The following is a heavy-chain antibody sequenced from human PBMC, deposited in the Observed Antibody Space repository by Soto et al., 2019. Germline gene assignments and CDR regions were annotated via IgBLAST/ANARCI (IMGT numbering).Heavy chain of an antibody. Sequence: SETLSLTCTVSGGSISSYYWSWIRQPPGKGLEWIGYIYYSGSTNYNPSLKSRVTISVDTSKNQFSLKLSSVTAADTAVYYCARHGCSGGSCYGDGWFDPWGQGTLVTVSS. CDR1: GGSISSYY. D-gene: IGHD2-15*01. J-gene: IGHJ5*02. CDR2: IYYSGST. V-gene: IGHV4-59*08. CDR3: ARHGCSGGSCYGDGWFDP.